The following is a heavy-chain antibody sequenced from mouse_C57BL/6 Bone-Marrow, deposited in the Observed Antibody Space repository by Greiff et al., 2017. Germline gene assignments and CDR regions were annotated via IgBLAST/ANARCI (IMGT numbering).Heavy chain of an antibody. J-gene: IGHJ2*01. D-gene: IGHD1-1*01. CDR3: AITTVVAHFDY. Sequence: VQLQQSGAELVKPGASVKVSCKASGYTFTSYWMHWVKQRPGQGLEWIGRIHPSDSDTNYNQKFKGKATLTVDKSSSTAYMQLSSRTSEDSAVYYCAITTVVAHFDYWGQGTTLTVSS. CDR2: IHPSDSDT. CDR1: GYTFTSYW. V-gene: IGHV1-74*01.